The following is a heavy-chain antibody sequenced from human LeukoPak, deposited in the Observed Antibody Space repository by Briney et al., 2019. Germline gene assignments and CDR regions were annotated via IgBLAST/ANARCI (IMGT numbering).Heavy chain of an antibody. CDR2: IKQDGSEK. CDR1: GFTFSTYW. D-gene: IGHD5/OR15-5a*01. V-gene: IGHV3-7*05. CDR3: ARDHVYGGADY. Sequence: GGSLRLSCAASGFTFSTYWMGWVRQAPGKGLEWVATIKQDGSEKYYVDSVKGRFTISRDNSKSSLFLQMNSLRTEDTALYYCARDHVYGGADYWGQGTLVTVSS. J-gene: IGHJ4*02.